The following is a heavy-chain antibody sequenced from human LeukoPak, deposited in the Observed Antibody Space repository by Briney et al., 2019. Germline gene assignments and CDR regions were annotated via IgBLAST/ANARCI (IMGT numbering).Heavy chain of an antibody. V-gene: IGHV3-74*01. CDR1: GFTFSSYW. CDR2: IKSDGSST. CDR3: VKEGVVCSSTSCYLVAFDV. D-gene: IGHD2-2*01. Sequence: GGSLRHSCGASGFTFSSYWMHWVRQAPGQGLVWVARIKSDGSSTAYADSVKGRFTISRDNAKNTLSLQMNSLRAEDTAMYFCVKEGVVCSSTSCYLVAFDVWGQGTMVTVSS. J-gene: IGHJ3*01.